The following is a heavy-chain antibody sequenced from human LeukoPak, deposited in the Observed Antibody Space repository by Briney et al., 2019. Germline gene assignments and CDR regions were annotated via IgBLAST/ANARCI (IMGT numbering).Heavy chain of an antibody. CDR2: IYHSGST. CDR1: GGSISSSNW. CDR3: ARGVDTMVRGVIYRHFDY. Sequence: SETLSLTCAVSGGSISSSNWWSWVRQPPGKGLEWIGEIYHSGSTNYNPSLKSRVTISVDTSKNQFSLKLSSVTAADTAVYYCARGVDTMVRGVIYRHFDYWGQGTLVTVSS. V-gene: IGHV4-4*02. J-gene: IGHJ4*02. D-gene: IGHD3-10*01.